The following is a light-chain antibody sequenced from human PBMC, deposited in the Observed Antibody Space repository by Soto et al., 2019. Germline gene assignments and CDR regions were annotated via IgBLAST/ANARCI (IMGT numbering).Light chain of an antibody. CDR3: SSYAGSNNLYV. Sequence: QSALTQPPSASGSPGQSVTISCTGTSSDVGGYNSVSWYQQHPGKAPKLMIYEVSKRPSGVPDRFSGSKSGNTASLTVSGLQAEDEAGYYCSSYAGSNNLYVFGTGTKVTVL. CDR2: EVS. J-gene: IGLJ1*01. CDR1: SSDVGGYNS. V-gene: IGLV2-8*01.